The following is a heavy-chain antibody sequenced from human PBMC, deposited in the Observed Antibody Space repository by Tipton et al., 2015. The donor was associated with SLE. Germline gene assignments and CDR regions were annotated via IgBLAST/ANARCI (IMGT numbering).Heavy chain of an antibody. V-gene: IGHV4-61*02. Sequence: TLSLTCTVSGGSISSGSYYWSWFRQPAGKGLEWIGRIYTSGSTNYNPSLKSRVTISVDTSKNQFSRKLSSVTAADTAVYYCAREGEDIVVVPAAPWAFDIWGQGTMVTVSS. CDR3: AREGEDIVVVPAAPWAFDI. CDR1: GGSISSGSYY. J-gene: IGHJ3*02. CDR2: IYTSGST. D-gene: IGHD2-2*01.